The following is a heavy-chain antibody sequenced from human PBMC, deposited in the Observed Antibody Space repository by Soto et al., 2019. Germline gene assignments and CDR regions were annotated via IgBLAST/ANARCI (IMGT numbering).Heavy chain of an antibody. J-gene: IGHJ4*02. D-gene: IGHD7-27*01. CDR3: ARAQLGYYFDY. Sequence: SETLSLTCTVSGGSISSYYWSWIRQPPGKGLEWIGYIYYSWSTNYNPSLKSRVTISVDTSKNQFSLKLSSVTAADTAVYYCARAQLGYYFDYWGQGTLVTVSS. V-gene: IGHV4-59*01. CDR1: GGSISSYY. CDR2: IYYSWST.